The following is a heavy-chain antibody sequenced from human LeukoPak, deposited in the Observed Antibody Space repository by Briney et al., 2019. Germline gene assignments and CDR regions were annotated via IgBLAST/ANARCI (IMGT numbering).Heavy chain of an antibody. D-gene: IGHD3-22*01. J-gene: IGHJ3*02. CDR2: INHSGST. Sequence: SQTLSLTCTVSGGSISSGGYYWSWIRQPPGKGLEWIGEINHSGSTNYNPSLKSRVTISVDTSKNQFSLKLSSVTAADTAVYYCATAGSMIVVGDAFDIWGQGTMVTVSS. V-gene: IGHV4-30-2*01. CDR1: GGSISSGGYY. CDR3: ATAGSMIVVGDAFDI.